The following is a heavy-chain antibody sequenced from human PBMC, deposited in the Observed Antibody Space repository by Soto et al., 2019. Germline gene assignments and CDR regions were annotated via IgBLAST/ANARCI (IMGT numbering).Heavy chain of an antibody. V-gene: IGHV3-23*01. D-gene: IGHD5-12*01. CDR3: AKEGAVGGYDSYYFDY. J-gene: IGHJ4*02. CDR2: ISGSGGST. CDR1: GFTFSSYA. Sequence: PGGSLRLSCAASGFTFSSYAMSWVRQAPGKGLEWVSAISGSGGSTYYADSVKGRFTISRDNSKNTLYLQMNSLRAEDTAVYYCAKEGAVGGYDSYYFDYWGQGTLVTVSS.